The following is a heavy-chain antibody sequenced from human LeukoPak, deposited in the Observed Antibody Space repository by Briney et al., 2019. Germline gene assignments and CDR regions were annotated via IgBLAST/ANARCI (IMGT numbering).Heavy chain of an antibody. J-gene: IGHJ4*02. CDR2: IYTSGST. D-gene: IGHD3-3*01. V-gene: IGHV4-61*02. CDR3: ARWGRLTIFGGRYYFDY. Sequence: SETLSLTCTVSGGSISSGSYYWGWIRQPAGKGLEWIGRIYTSGSTNYNPSLKSRVTISVDTSKNQFSLKLSSVTAADTAVYYCARWGRLTIFGGRYYFDYWGQGTLVTVSS. CDR1: GGSISSGSYY.